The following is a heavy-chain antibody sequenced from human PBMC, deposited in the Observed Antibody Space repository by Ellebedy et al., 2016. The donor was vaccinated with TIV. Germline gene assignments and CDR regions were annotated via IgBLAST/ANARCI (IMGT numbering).Heavy chain of an antibody. D-gene: IGHD3-3*01. CDR3: ARNSHDFWSGYHLDY. J-gene: IGHJ4*02. CDR1: GFNFNTYW. V-gene: IGHV3-7*01. Sequence: GESLKISCAASGFNFNTYWMNWVRQAPGKGLEWVANIKQDGSERYYADSVKGRFTISRDNSRSSLFLQMNNLRAEDTGVYFCARNSHDFWSGYHLDYWGQGTLLTVSS. CDR2: IKQDGSER.